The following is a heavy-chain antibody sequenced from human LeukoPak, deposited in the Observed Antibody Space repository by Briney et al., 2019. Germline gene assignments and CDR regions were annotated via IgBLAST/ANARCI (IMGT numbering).Heavy chain of an antibody. J-gene: IGHJ6*02. V-gene: IGHV3-23*01. CDR1: GFTFSSYA. Sequence: PGGSLRLSCAASGFTFSSYAMSWVRQAPGKGLEWVSAISGSGGSTYYADSVKGRFTISRDNSKNTLYLQMNSLRAEDTAVYYCAIIAAARFPGLGYYGMDVWGQGTTVTVSS. CDR2: ISGSGGST. CDR3: AIIAAARFPGLGYYGMDV. D-gene: IGHD6-13*01.